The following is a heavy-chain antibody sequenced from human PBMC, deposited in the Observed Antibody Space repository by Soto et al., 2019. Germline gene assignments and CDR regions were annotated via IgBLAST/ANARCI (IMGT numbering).Heavy chain of an antibody. CDR1: GGSISSGNYY. D-gene: IGHD3-10*01. CDR3: ARYYGSGSYYNF. Sequence: SETLSLTCTVSGGSISSGNYYWIWIRQHPGKGLEWIGYIYYSGSTYYNPSLKSRVTISLDTSKNQFSLKLSSVTVADTAVYYCARYYGSGSYYNFWGQGTLVTVSS. V-gene: IGHV4-31*03. CDR2: IYYSGST. J-gene: IGHJ4*02.